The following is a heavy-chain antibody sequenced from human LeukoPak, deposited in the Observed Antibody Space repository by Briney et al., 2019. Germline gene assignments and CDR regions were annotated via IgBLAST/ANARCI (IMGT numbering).Heavy chain of an antibody. CDR1: SYTFTSYG. CDR3: ARGPLYYGSGPDYFDY. CDR2: ISAYNGNT. D-gene: IGHD3-10*01. J-gene: IGHJ4*02. Sequence: GASVKVSCKASSYTFTSYGITWVRQAPGQGLEWMGWISAYNGNTNYAQKLQGRVTMTTDTSTSTAYMELRNLRSDDTAVYYCARGPLYYGSGPDYFDYWGQGTLVTVSP. V-gene: IGHV1-18*01.